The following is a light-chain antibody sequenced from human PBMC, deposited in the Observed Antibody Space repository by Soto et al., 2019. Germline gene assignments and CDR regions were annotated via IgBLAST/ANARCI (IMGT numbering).Light chain of an antibody. V-gene: IGLV2-14*03. CDR3: SSYTTSRSVL. CDR2: DVS. CDR1: SSDLGDYTY. J-gene: IGLJ2*01. Sequence: QSALTQPASVSGSPGQSITISCTATSSDLGDYTYVSWYQQHPGEAPKLMIYDVSNRPSGVSDRFSGSKSGNTASLTISGIQAEEEAEYYCSSYTTSRSVLFGGGTKLTVL.